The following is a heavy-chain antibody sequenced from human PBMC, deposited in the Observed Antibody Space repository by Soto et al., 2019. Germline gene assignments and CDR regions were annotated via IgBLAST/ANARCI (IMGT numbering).Heavy chain of an antibody. V-gene: IGHV3-23*01. J-gene: IGHJ5*01. CDR2: IRASTTNS. Sequence: EVQLLESGVGLVQPGSSLRLSGAASGFTFNSHAMNWVRQAAGKGLEWVASIRASTTNSYYADSVKGRFTISRDSAQNTLYLHMNSMRVEDTAIYYCAKHQSYCSGGSCPRCDSWGYGTVVTVTS. CDR3: AKHQSYCSGGSCPRCDS. CDR1: GFTFNSHA. D-gene: IGHD2-15*01.